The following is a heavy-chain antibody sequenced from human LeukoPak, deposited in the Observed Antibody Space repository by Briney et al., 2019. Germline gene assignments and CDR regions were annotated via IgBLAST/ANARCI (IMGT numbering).Heavy chain of an antibody. CDR2: INPNSGGT. J-gene: IGHJ4*02. D-gene: IGHD1-7*01. V-gene: IGHV1-2*06. CDR3: AREQTGTTGRYFDY. CDR1: GNTFTGYY. Sequence: ASVKVSCKASGNTFTGYYMHWVRQAPGQGLEWMGRINPNSGGTNYAQKFQGRVTMTRDTSISTAYMELSRLRSDDTAVYYCAREQTGTTGRYFDYWGQGTLVTVSS.